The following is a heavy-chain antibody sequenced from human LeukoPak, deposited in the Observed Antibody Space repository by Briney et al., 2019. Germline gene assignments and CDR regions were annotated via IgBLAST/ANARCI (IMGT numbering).Heavy chain of an antibody. CDR1: GYSITSGYY. CDR3: ARLGYCYSVSCSGWFDP. D-gene: IGHD2-2*03. J-gene: IGHJ5*02. CDR2: IYYTGST. Sequence: PSETLSLTCTVSGYSITSGYYWGWVRQPPGKGLEWIGSIYYTGSTYYNPSLKTRITTSVDTSRNQFSLKLSSVTAADTAVYYCARLGYCYSVSCSGWFDPWGQGTLVSVSS. V-gene: IGHV4-38-2*02.